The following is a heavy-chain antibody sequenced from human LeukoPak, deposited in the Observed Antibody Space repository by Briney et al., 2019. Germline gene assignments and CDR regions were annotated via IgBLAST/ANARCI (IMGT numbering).Heavy chain of an antibody. CDR1: CGSFSGYY. J-gene: IGHJ6*03. Sequence: SETLSLTCAVYCGSFSGYYWSWIRQPPGKGLEWIGEINHSGSTNYNPSLKSRVTISVDTSKNQFSLKLSSVTAADTAVYYCARNGYYYDSSGYYYDYYYYMDVWGKGTTVTVSS. V-gene: IGHV4-34*01. CDR3: ARNGYYYDSSGYYYDYYYYMDV. D-gene: IGHD3-22*01. CDR2: INHSGST.